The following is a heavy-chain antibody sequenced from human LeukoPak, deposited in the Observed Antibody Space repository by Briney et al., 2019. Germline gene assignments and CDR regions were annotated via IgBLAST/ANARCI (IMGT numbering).Heavy chain of an antibody. CDR1: GGSFSGYY. J-gene: IGHJ5*02. Sequence: SETLSLTCAVYGGSFSGYYWSWIRQPPGKGLEWIGEINHSGSTNYNPSLKSRVTISVDTSKNQFSLKLSSVTAADTAVYYCARGFAVAGFCWFDPWGQGTLVTVSS. V-gene: IGHV4-34*01. D-gene: IGHD6-19*01. CDR2: INHSGST. CDR3: ARGFAVAGFCWFDP.